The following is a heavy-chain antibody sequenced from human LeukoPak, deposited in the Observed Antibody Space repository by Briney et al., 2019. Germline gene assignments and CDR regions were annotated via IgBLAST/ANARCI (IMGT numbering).Heavy chain of an antibody. V-gene: IGHV3-30*18. Sequence: GGSLRLSCAASGFKFSSYGIHWVRQAPGKGLEWVAVISYDGSNKYYADSVKGRFTISRDNSKNTLYLQMNSLRAEDTAVYYCAKASLAPIDYWGQGTLVTVSS. CDR2: ISYDGSNK. J-gene: IGHJ4*02. CDR1: GFKFSSYG. D-gene: IGHD3-16*01. CDR3: AKASLAPIDY.